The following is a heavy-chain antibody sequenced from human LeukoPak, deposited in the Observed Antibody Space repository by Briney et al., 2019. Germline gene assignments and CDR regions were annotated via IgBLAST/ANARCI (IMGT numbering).Heavy chain of an antibody. V-gene: IGHV1-69*02. Sequence: ASVKVSCKASGGTFSSYTISWVRQAPGQGLEWMGRIIPILGMANYAQKFQGRVTITADKSTSTAYMELSSLRSEDTAVYYCARVSLANPYYDFWSGYYSGEFDYWGQGTLVTVSS. J-gene: IGHJ4*02. D-gene: IGHD3-3*01. CDR2: IIPILGMA. CDR3: ARVSLANPYYDFWSGYYSGEFDY. CDR1: GGTFSSYT.